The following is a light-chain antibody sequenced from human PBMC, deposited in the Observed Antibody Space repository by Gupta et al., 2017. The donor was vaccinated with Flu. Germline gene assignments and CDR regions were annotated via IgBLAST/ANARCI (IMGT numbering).Light chain of an antibody. Sequence: QSALTPPASVSGSPGQSITISCTGTSSDVGGYNYLSWYQQHPGKAPKLMIYEVTNRPSGVSHRFSGSKSGNTASLTISGLQAEDEADYYCSSYTSSSAYVFGTGTKVTVL. V-gene: IGLV2-14*01. CDR3: SSYTSSSAYV. CDR1: SSDVGGYNY. J-gene: IGLJ1*01. CDR2: EVT.